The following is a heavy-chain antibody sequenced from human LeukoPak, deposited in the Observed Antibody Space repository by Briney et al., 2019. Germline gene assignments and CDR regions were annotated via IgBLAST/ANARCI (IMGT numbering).Heavy chain of an antibody. CDR2: IPYSGST. J-gene: IGHJ3*02. V-gene: IGHV4-59*08. CDR1: GFSISSNY. D-gene: IGHD3-22*01. Sequence: GSLRLSCAASGFSISSNYMSWIRQPPGKGLEWIGYIPYSGSTNYNPSLKSRVTISIDTSENQFSLKLSSVTAADTAVYFCARHMIVVVDAFDIWGQGTVVTVSS. CDR3: ARHMIVVVDAFDI.